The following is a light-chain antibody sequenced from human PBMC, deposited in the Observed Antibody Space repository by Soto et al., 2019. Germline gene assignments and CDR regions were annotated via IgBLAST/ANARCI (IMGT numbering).Light chain of an antibody. CDR1: NSNIGNSY. V-gene: IGLV1-51*01. CDR3: ASWDISLTAGV. CDR2: ENN. J-gene: IGLJ3*02. Sequence: QSVLTQPPSVSAAPGQKVTISCSGSNSNIGNSYVSWYQQRPGTVPKIVIYENNKRHSGIPDRFSGSKSGTSATLGITGLQTGDEADYYCASWDISLTAGVFGGGTKLTFL.